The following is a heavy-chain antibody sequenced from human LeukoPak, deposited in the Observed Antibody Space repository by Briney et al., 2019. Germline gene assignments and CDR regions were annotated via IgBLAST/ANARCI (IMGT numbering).Heavy chain of an antibody. Sequence: SVKVSCKASGGTFTSYTISWVRQAPGQGLEWMGRIIPILGIANYAQKFQGRVTITADKSTSTAYMELSSLRSEDTAVYYCARDPRTTRDWEDWGQGTLVTVSS. CDR2: IIPILGIA. V-gene: IGHV1-69*04. D-gene: IGHD2/OR15-2a*01. CDR1: GGTFTSYT. CDR3: ARDPRTTRDWED. J-gene: IGHJ4*02.